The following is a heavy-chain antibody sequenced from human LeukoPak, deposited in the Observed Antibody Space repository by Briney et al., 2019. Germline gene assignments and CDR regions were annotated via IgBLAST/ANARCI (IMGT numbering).Heavy chain of an antibody. CDR2: IYYSGST. Sequence: WETLSLTCTVSGGSISSYYWSWIRQPPGKGLEWIGYIYYSGSTNYNPSLKSRVTISVDTSKNQFSLRLTSVTAADTAVYYCARHQRDFDYWGQGTLVTVSS. J-gene: IGHJ4*02. CDR3: ARHQRDFDY. CDR1: GGSISSYY. V-gene: IGHV4-59*08.